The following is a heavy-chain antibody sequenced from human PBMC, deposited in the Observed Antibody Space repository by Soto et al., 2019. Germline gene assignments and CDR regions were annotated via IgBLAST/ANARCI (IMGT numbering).Heavy chain of an antibody. Sequence: QVQLVQSGAEVKKPGSSVKVSCKASGGTFSSYTISWVRQAPGRGLEWMGRIIPILGIANYAQKFQGRVTITADKSTSTAYMELSSLRSEDTAVYYCARNSGYDYYYYYMDVWGKGTTVTVSS. CDR1: GGTFSSYT. D-gene: IGHD5-12*01. V-gene: IGHV1-69*02. CDR3: ARNSGYDYYYYYMDV. CDR2: IIPILGIA. J-gene: IGHJ6*03.